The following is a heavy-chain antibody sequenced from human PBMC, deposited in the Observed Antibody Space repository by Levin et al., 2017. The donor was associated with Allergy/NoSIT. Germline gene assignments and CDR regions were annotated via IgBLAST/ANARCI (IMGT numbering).Heavy chain of an antibody. Sequence: SGPTLVKPPQTLTLTCTFSGFSLSTRGVGVGWIRQPPGKALEWLALIYWDDDKRYSPSLKTRLTIAKDTSKNQVVLAMTNMDPVDTGTYYCAYLYDILATYHFDYWGQGTLVTVSS. CDR3: AYLYDILATYHFDY. CDR1: GFSLSTRGVG. V-gene: IGHV2-5*02. J-gene: IGHJ4*02. D-gene: IGHD3-9*01. CDR2: IYWDDDK.